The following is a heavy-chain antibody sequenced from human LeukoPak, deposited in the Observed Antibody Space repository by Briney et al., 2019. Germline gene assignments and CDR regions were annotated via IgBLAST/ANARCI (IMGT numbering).Heavy chain of an antibody. CDR3: AKGHTYYYDSSGYPPVVYFDY. V-gene: IGHV3-23*01. J-gene: IGHJ4*02. D-gene: IGHD3-22*01. CDR1: GFTFSSYA. Sequence: GGSLRLSCAASGFTFSSYAMTWVRQAPGTGLEWVSGISGSGHTTYYADSVRGRFTISRDNSKNTLYLQMNSLRAEDTAVYYCAKGHTYYYDSSGYPPVVYFDYWGQGTLVTVSS. CDR2: ISGSGHTT.